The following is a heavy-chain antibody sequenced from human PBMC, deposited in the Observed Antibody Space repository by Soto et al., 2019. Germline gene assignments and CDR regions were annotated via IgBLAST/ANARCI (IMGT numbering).Heavy chain of an antibody. Sequence: QVQLVQSGAEVKKPGSSVKVSCKASGGTFSSYAISWVRQAPGQGLEWMGGIIPIFGTANYAKKFQGRVTITADESTSTAYMELSSLRSEDTAVYYCARGQSYPLTVTPVRIYYYGMDVWGQGTTVTVSS. J-gene: IGHJ6*02. CDR1: GGTFSSYA. D-gene: IGHD4-4*01. V-gene: IGHV1-69*01. CDR2: IIPIFGTA. CDR3: ARGQSYPLTVTPVRIYYYGMDV.